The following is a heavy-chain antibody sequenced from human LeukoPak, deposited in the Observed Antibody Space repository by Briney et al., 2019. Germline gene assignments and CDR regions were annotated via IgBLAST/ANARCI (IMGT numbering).Heavy chain of an antibody. D-gene: IGHD1-26*01. V-gene: IGHV4-4*02. Sequence: PSETLSLTCAVSGGSISSSNWWSWVRQPPGKGLEWIGEIYHSGSTNYNPSLKSRVTISVDKSKNQFSLKLSSVTAADTAVYYCARERKWEQRGYFDYWGQGTLVTVSS. CDR1: GGSISSSNW. CDR3: ARERKWEQRGYFDY. J-gene: IGHJ4*02. CDR2: IYHSGST.